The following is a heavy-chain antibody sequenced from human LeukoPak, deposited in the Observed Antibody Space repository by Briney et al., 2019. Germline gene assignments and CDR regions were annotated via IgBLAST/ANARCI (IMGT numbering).Heavy chain of an antibody. CDR1: GGSISSYY. CDR2: ARSSGST. D-gene: IGHD6-13*01. V-gene: IGHV4-4*07. Sequence: SETLSLTCIVSGGSISSYYWSWIRQPAGKGLEWIGLARSSGSTNHNPSLKSRVTMSVDTSKNQFSLKLSSVTAADTAVYYCATGSGSSWFDYWGQGTLVTVSS. J-gene: IGHJ4*02. CDR3: ATGSGSSWFDY.